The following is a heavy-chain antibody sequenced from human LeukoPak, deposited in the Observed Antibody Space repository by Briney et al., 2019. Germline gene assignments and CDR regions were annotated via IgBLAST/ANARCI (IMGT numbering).Heavy chain of an antibody. CDR2: IKSKTDGGTT. D-gene: IGHD3-22*01. Sequence: PGGSLRLSCAASGFTFSSYAMSWVRQAPGKGLEWVGRIKSKTDGGTTDYAAPVKGRFTISRDDSKNTLYLQMNSLKTEDTAVYYCTTDRLYYYDSSGYALGALFCDYWGQGTLVTVSS. CDR3: TTDRLYYYDSSGYALGALFCDY. V-gene: IGHV3-15*01. CDR1: GFTFSSYA. J-gene: IGHJ4*02.